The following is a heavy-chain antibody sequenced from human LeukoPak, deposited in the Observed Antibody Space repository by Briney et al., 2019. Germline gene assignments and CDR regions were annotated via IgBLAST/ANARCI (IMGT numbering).Heavy chain of an antibody. Sequence: GASVKVSCKASGYTFTSYDINWVRHATGQGLEWMAWMNPNSGNTGYAQKFQGRVTMTMNTSIGTAYMELNSLRSEDTAVYYCARTASGVGYNYGPVGYWGQGTLVTVSS. CDR3: ARTASGVGYNYGPVGY. V-gene: IGHV1-8*01. J-gene: IGHJ4*02. CDR1: GYTFTSYD. CDR2: MNPNSGNT. D-gene: IGHD5-18*01.